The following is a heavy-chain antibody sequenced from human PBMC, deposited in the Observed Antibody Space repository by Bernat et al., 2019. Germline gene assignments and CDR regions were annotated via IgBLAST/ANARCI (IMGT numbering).Heavy chain of an antibody. V-gene: IGHV3-66*01. J-gene: IGHJ6*02. CDR1: GFTVSSNY. CDR3: ARGFGIAALEGADLYGMDV. CDR2: IYSGGST. Sequence: EVQLVESGGGLVQPGGSLRLSCAASGFTVSSNYMSWVRQAPGKGLEWVSVIYSGGSTYYADSVKGRFTISTDNSKNTLYLQMTSLRAEETAVYYCARGFGIAALEGADLYGMDVWGQGTTVTVSS. D-gene: IGHD6-13*01.